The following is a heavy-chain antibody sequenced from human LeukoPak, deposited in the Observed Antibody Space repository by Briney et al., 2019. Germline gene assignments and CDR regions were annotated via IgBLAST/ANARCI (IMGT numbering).Heavy chain of an antibody. CDR3: ASSIVSKNRGYMDV. Sequence: ASVKVSCKASGYTFTGYYMHWVRQAPGQGLEWMGIINPSGDSTSNAQKFQGRVTMTRDMSTSTVYMELSSLRSEDTAVYYCASSIVSKNRGYMDVWGKGTTVTVSS. CDR1: GYTFTGYY. CDR2: INPSGDST. J-gene: IGHJ6*03. V-gene: IGHV1-46*01. D-gene: IGHD3-10*01.